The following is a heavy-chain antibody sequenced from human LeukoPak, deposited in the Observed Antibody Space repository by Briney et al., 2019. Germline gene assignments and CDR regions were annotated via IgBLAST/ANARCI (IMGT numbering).Heavy chain of an antibody. Sequence: SETLSLTCTVSGDSISSYYWSWIRQPPGKGLEWIGYIYYSGSTNYNPSLKSRVTISVDTSKNQFSLKLSSVTAADTAVYYCARLWSNPGSDLDYWGQGTLVTVSS. CDR2: IYYSGST. J-gene: IGHJ4*02. CDR3: ARLWSNPGSDLDY. V-gene: IGHV4-59*08. D-gene: IGHD2-15*01. CDR1: GDSISSYY.